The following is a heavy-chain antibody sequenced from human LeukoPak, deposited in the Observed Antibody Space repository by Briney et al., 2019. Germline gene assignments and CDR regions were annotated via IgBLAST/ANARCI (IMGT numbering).Heavy chain of an antibody. Sequence: ASVKVSCKASGYTFTGYYMHWVRQAPGPGLEWMGWMNPNSGNTGYAQKFQGRVTITRNTSISTAYMELSSLRSEDTAVYYCARGRVYYYYMDVWGKGTTVTVSS. CDR3: ARGRVYYYYMDV. CDR2: MNPNSGNT. V-gene: IGHV1-8*03. CDR1: GYTFTGYY. J-gene: IGHJ6*03.